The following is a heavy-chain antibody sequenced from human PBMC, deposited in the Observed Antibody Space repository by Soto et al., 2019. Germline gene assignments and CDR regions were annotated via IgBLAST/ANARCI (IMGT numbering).Heavy chain of an antibody. CDR1: GGSISSSSYY. D-gene: IGHD3-3*01. J-gene: IGHJ5*02. V-gene: IGHV4-39*01. CDR2: IYYSGST. CDR3: ARNDYDFWSGYPRAWFDP. Sequence: SETLSLTCTVSGGSISSSSYYWGWIRQPPGKGLEWIGSIYYSGSTYYNPSLKSRVTISVDTSKNQFSLKLSSVTAADTAVYYCARNDYDFWSGYPRAWFDPWGQGTLVTVSS.